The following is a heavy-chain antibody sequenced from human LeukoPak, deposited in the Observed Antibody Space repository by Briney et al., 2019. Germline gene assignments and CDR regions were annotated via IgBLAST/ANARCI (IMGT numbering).Heavy chain of an antibody. J-gene: IGHJ3*02. Sequence: SETLSLTCTVSGGSISSYYWSWIRQPPGKGLEWIGYIYYSGSTNYNPSLKSRVTISVDTSKNQFSLKLSSVTAAGTAVYYCARGHGTYYYDSSGSSGAFDIWGQGTMVTVSS. CDR2: IYYSGST. V-gene: IGHV4-59*01. D-gene: IGHD3-22*01. CDR1: GGSISSYY. CDR3: ARGHGTYYYDSSGSSGAFDI.